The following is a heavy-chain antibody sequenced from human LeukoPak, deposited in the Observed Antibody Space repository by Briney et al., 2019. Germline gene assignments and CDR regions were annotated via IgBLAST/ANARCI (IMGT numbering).Heavy chain of an antibody. J-gene: IGHJ4*02. D-gene: IGHD1-26*01. CDR3: AREGDYSGSYPFDY. Sequence: GGSLRLSCAASGFTFSSYGMHWVRQAPGKGLEWVAFIRYDGSNKYYADSVKGRFTISRDNAKNSVYLQMNSLRAEDTAVYYCAREGDYSGSYPFDYWGQGTLVTVSS. CDR2: IRYDGSNK. V-gene: IGHV3-30*02. CDR1: GFTFSSYG.